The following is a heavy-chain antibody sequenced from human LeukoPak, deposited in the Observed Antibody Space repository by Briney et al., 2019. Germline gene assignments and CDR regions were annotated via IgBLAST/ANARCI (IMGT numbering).Heavy chain of an antibody. CDR1: GFAFSCFA. CDR2: VGGSGGST. J-gene: IGHJ4*02. V-gene: IGHV3-23*01. CDR3: AKGAYGSGGYPPVTPDH. D-gene: IGHD3-10*01. Sequence: GSLTLSCLASGFAFSCFAMRYVRQAPGECMKSVSAVGGSGGSTYYADSVKGRFSISRDNSKSTLFLQMNSLRVEDTAVYYCAKGAYGSGGYPPVTPDHWGQGTLVTVSS.